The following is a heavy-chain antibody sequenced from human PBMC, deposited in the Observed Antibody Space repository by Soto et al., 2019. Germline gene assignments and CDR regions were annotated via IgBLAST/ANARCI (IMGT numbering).Heavy chain of an antibody. CDR2: IYHSGST. Sequence: QLQLQESGSGLVKPSQTLSLTCAVSGGSISSGGYSWSWIRQPPGKGLEWIGYIYHSGSTYYNPSLKSRVTISVDRSKNQFSLKLSSVTAADTAVYYCARGPSKGIAAAGSRPWFDPWGQGTLVTVSS. V-gene: IGHV4-30-2*01. CDR1: GGSISSGGYS. D-gene: IGHD6-13*01. J-gene: IGHJ5*02. CDR3: ARGPSKGIAAAGSRPWFDP.